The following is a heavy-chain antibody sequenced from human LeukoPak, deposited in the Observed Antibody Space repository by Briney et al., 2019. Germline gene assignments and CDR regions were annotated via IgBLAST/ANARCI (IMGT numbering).Heavy chain of an antibody. CDR2: IYTSGST. D-gene: IGHD3-10*01. J-gene: IGHJ5*02. Sequence: PSQTLSLTCTVSGGSISSGSYYWSWIRQPAGKGLEWIGRIYTSGSTNYNPALKSRLTIPVDTSKNQFSPKLSSVPAADTAVYYCARDYPYYGSGSYIGSRFDPWGQGTLVTVSS. V-gene: IGHV4-61*02. CDR1: GGSISSGSYY. CDR3: ARDYPYYGSGSYIGSRFDP.